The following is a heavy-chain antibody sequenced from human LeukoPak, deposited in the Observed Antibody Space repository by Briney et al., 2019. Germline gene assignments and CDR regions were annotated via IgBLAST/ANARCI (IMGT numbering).Heavy chain of an antibody. CDR2: IYHSGST. J-gene: IGHJ4*02. CDR1: GYSISSGYY. D-gene: IGHD5-18*01. CDR3: ARHSYERGYSYGGHFDY. Sequence: SETLSLTCAVSGYSISSGYYWGWIRQPPGKGLEWIGSIYHSGSTYYNPSLKSRVTISVDTPKNQFSLKLSSVTAADTAVYYCARHSYERGYSYGGHFDYWGQGTLVTVSS. V-gene: IGHV4-38-2*01.